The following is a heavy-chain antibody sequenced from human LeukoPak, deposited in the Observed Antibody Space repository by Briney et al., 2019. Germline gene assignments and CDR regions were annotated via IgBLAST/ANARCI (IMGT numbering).Heavy chain of an antibody. CDR2: ISGSGSDI. D-gene: IGHD2-21*01. V-gene: IGHV3-11*04. J-gene: IGHJ4*02. Sequence: PGGSLRLSCVVSGISFSDSYRTWIRQTPGKGLEWLAYISGSGSDICYADSVKGRFTISRDNAKNSLYLQMNSLRAEDTAVYYCARETYSADMTDYWGQGTLVTVSS. CDR3: ARETYSADMTDY. CDR1: GISFSDSY.